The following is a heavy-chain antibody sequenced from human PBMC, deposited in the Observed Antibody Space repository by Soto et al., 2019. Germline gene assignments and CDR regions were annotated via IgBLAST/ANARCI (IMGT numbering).Heavy chain of an antibody. Sequence: QVQLVQSGAEVKKPGASVKVSCKASGYPFTNYYMHCVRQAPGQGLEWMGIINPSAGSTSYAQTFQGRVTITRDTSTSTVYMELSSLRSADTAVYYCSRVDSGYDWHYFDYWGQGTLVTVSS. V-gene: IGHV1-46*01. D-gene: IGHD5-12*01. J-gene: IGHJ4*02. CDR2: INPSAGST. CDR1: GYPFTNYY. CDR3: SRVDSGYDWHYFDY.